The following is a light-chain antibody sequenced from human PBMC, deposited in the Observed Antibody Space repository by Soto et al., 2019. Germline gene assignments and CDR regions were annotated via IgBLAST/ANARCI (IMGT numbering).Light chain of an antibody. V-gene: IGKV3-11*01. CDR2: DAS. Sequence: EIVLTQSPAILSLSPGQRATLSCRASQSVSSYLAWYQQKPGQAPRIVIYDASNRATGIPARFSGSGSGTDFTLTISSLEPEDFAVYYCQQRSTFSTFGQGTRLEIK. J-gene: IGKJ5*01. CDR1: QSVSSY. CDR3: QQRSTFST.